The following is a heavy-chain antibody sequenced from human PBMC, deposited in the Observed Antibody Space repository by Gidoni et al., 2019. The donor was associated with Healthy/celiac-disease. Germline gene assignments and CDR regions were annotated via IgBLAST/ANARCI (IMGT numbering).Heavy chain of an antibody. CDR1: GFTFGDYA. J-gene: IGHJ4*02. CDR2: IRSKAYGGTT. Sequence: EVQLVESGGGLVQPGRSLRLSCPASGFTFGDYAMSWFRQAPGKGLEWVGFIRSKAYGGTTEYAASVKGRFTISRDDSKSIAYLQMNSLKTEDTAVYYCTRVPITMILPLPDYWGQGTLVTVSS. V-gene: IGHV3-49*03. CDR3: TRVPITMILPLPDY. D-gene: IGHD3-22*01.